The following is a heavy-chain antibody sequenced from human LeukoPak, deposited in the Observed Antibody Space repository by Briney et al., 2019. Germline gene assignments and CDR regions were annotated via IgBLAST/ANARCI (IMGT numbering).Heavy chain of an antibody. CDR1: GGSFSGYY. Sequence: TSETLSLTCAVYGGSFSGYYWSWIRQPPGKGLEWIGEINHSGSTNYNPSLKSRVTISVDTSKNQFSLKLSSVTAADTAVYYCARGPRAGGLPTISWGQGTLVTVSS. CDR3: ARGPRAGGLPTIS. J-gene: IGHJ4*02. V-gene: IGHV4-34*01. CDR2: INHSGST. D-gene: IGHD5-24*01.